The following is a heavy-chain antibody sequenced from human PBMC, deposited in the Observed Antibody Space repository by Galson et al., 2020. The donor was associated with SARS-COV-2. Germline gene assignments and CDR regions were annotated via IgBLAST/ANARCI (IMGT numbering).Heavy chain of an antibody. CDR3: ARANYGMDV. V-gene: IGHV3-11*01. Sequence: GGSLSLSCAASGFTFSYYYMTWIRQAPGKGLEWVSYMSSSGDDINYADSVRGRFTISRDNAKNSLYLQMNSLRAEDTAIYYCARANYGMDVWGQGTTVTVSS. J-gene: IGHJ6*02. CDR1: GFTFSYYY. CDR2: MSSSGDDI. D-gene: IGHD2-8*01.